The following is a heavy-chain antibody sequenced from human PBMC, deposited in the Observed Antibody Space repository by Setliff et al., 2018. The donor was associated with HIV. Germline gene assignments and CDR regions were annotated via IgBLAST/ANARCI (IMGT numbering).Heavy chain of an antibody. Sequence: ETLSLTCTVSNASINNSDHYWGWVRQPPGKGLEWIGYIYSIGNTYYNTSLKSRVTISVDTSKNQFSLKLSSVTAADTAVYYCARLDCSSSSGFVDYWGQGTLVTVSS. D-gene: IGHD2-2*01. CDR1: NASINNSDHY. CDR3: ARLDCSSSSGFVDY. V-gene: IGHV4-39*07. CDR2: IYSIGNT. J-gene: IGHJ4*02.